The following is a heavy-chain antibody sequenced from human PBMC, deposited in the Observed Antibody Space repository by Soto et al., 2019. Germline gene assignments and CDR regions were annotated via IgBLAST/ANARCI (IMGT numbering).Heavy chain of an antibody. J-gene: IGHJ5*02. Sequence: SETLSLTCTVSGGSISSYYWSWIRQPPGKGLEWIGYIYYSGSTNYNPSLKSRVTISVDTSKNQFSPKLSSVTAADTAVYYCARDSLGGYRSGWENWFAPWGQGTLVTVS. D-gene: IGHD6-19*01. CDR1: GGSISSYY. V-gene: IGHV4-59*01. CDR2: IYYSGST. CDR3: ARDSLGGYRSGWENWFAP.